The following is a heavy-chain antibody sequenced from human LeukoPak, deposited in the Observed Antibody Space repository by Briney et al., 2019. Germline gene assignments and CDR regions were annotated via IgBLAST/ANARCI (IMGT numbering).Heavy chain of an antibody. CDR3: ARVTGYMIEDYFDY. D-gene: IGHD3-22*01. CDR1: GGSISSYY. J-gene: IGHJ4*02. CDR2: IYYSGST. V-gene: IGHV4-59*01. Sequence: SEALSLTCTVSGGSISSYYWSWIRQPPGKGLEWIGYIYYSGSTNYNPSLKSRVTISVDTSKNQFSLKLRSVTAADTAVYYCARVTGYMIEDYFDYWGQGTLVTVSS.